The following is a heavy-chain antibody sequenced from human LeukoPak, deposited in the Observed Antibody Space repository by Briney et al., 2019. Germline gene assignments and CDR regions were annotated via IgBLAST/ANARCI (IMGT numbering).Heavy chain of an antibody. CDR2: ISSSSSYI. CDR3: ARAGGGYSSSTDY. J-gene: IGHJ4*02. V-gene: IGHV3-21*01. CDR1: GFTFSSYT. D-gene: IGHD6-13*01. Sequence: GGSLRLSCAASGFTFSSYTMNWVRQAPGKGLEGVSSISSSSSYIYYADSVKGRFTISRDNAKNSLYLQMNSLRVEDTAVYYCARAGGGYSSSTDYWGQGTLVTVSS.